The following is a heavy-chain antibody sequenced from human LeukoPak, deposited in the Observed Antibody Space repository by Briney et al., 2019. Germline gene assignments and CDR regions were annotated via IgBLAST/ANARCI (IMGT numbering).Heavy chain of an antibody. Sequence: GGSLRLSCAASGFTFSSYGMSWVRQAPGKGLEWVSAISGSGGSTYYADSVKGRFTISRDNSKNTLYLQMNSLRAEDTAVYYCAKDLYDSSQSDAFDIWGQGTMVTVSS. V-gene: IGHV3-23*01. J-gene: IGHJ3*02. CDR2: ISGSGGST. D-gene: IGHD3-22*01. CDR3: AKDLYDSSQSDAFDI. CDR1: GFTFSSYG.